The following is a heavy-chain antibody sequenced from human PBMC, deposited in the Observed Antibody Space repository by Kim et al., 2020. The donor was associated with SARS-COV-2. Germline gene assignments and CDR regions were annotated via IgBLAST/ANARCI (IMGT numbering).Heavy chain of an antibody. CDR2: IWYDGSNK. D-gene: IGHD3-10*01. J-gene: IGHJ6*02. Sequence: GGSLRLSCAASGFNFSSYGMHWVRQAPGKGLEWVAVIWYDGSNKYYADSVKGRFTISRDNSKNTLYLQMNSLRAEDTAVYYCARDSSVDQGGLLWFGELSSYGMDVWGQGTTVTVSS. CDR1: GFNFSSYG. CDR3: ARDSSVDQGGLLWFGELSSYGMDV. V-gene: IGHV3-33*01.